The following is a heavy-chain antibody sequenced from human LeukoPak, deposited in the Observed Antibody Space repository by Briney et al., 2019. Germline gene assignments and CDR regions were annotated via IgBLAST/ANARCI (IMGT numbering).Heavy chain of an antibody. CDR3: AIPYDTEYYYYGMDV. CDR1: GYSFRDYW. D-gene: IGHD3-22*01. V-gene: IGHV5-51*01. CDR2: IFPGESHI. Sequence: GESLKISCKGFGYSFRDYWIGWVRQMPGKDLEWMGIIFPGESHINYSPTFEGRVTISADKSISTAYLQWSSLKASDTAMYYCAIPYDTEYYYYGMDVWGQGTTVTVSS. J-gene: IGHJ6*02.